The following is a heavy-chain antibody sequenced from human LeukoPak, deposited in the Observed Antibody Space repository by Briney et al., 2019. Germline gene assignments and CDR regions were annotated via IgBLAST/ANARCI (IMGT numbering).Heavy chain of an antibody. J-gene: IGHJ4*02. CDR2: IYPGDSDT. CDR1: GYAFASYW. CDR3: ARIMLYGYGFDY. D-gene: IGHD5-18*01. Sequence: GESLKISCRVSGYAFASYWIGWVRQVPGKGLEWMGIIYPGDSDTRYSPSFQGQVTISVDKSISTAYLQWSSLKASDTAMYYCARIMLYGYGFDYWGQGTLVTVSS. V-gene: IGHV5-51*01.